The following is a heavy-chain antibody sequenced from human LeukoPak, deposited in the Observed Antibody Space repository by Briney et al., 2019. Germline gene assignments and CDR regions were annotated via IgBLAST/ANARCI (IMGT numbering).Heavy chain of an antibody. Sequence: SETLSLTCTVSGGSVSSGYYHWSWIRQPPGKGLEWIGYMYSSGSTSYSYNPSLKSRVTISVDTSKNQFSLRLSSVTAADTAVYYCARGHRIAAAGTRGIAFRYYGMDVWGQGTTVTVSS. CDR2: MYSSGSTSY. CDR1: GGSVSSGYYH. CDR3: ARGHRIAAAGTRGIAFRYYGMDV. J-gene: IGHJ6*02. D-gene: IGHD6-13*01. V-gene: IGHV4-61*01.